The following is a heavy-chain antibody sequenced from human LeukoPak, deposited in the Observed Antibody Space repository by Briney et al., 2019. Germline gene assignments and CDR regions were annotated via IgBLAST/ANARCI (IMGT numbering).Heavy chain of an antibody. V-gene: IGHV1-2*02. CDR2: INPNSGGT. Sequence: ASVTVSCKASGYAFTGYYMHWVRQDHGQGLEWMGWINPNSGGTNYAQKFQGRVTMTRNTSISTAYIELSRLRSDDTAVYYCARVRVYSNRQYYLDYWGQGTLVTVSS. CDR3: ARVRVYSNRQYYLDY. CDR1: GYAFTGYY. D-gene: IGHD4-11*01. J-gene: IGHJ4*02.